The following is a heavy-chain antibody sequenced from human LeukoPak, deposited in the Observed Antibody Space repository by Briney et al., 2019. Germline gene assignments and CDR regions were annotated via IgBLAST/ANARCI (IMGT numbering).Heavy chain of an antibody. CDR1: GGSISSYY. D-gene: IGHD4-23*01. J-gene: IGHJ4*02. CDR3: ARDYGGDYYFDY. Sequence: SETLSLTCTVSGGSISSYYWSWIRQPLGKGLEWIGYIYYSGSTNYNPSLKSRVTISVDTSKNQFSLKLSSVTAADTAVYYCARDYGGDYYFDYWGQGTLVTVSS. CDR2: IYYSGST. V-gene: IGHV4-59*08.